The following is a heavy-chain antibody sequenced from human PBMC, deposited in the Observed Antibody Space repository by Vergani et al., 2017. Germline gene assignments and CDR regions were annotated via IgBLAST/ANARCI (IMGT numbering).Heavy chain of an antibody. CDR3: ARGITVVRGASGY. D-gene: IGHD3-10*01. CDR1: GYSFTSYD. V-gene: IGHV1-8*01. J-gene: IGHJ4*02. Sequence: QVQLVPSGAEVKKPGTSVKVSCKASGYSFTSYDINWVRQATGQGLEWMGWLNPKSGNTGHAQKFQGRVTMTRNTSISTAYMELSSLRSDDTAVYYCARGITVVRGASGYWGQGTLVTVSS. CDR2: LNPKSGNT.